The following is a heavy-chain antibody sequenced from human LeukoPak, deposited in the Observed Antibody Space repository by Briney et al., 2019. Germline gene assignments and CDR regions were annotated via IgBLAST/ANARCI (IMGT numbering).Heavy chain of an antibody. CDR2: IYTSGST. J-gene: IGHJ3*02. Sequence: SETLSLTCTVSGGSISSYYWSWIRQPAGKGLEWIGRIYTSGSTNYNPSLKSRVTMSVDTSKNQFSLKLSSVTAADTAVYYCARVRDGYNSAYDAFDIWGQGTMVTVSS. V-gene: IGHV4-4*07. D-gene: IGHD5-24*01. CDR1: GGSISSYY. CDR3: ARVRDGYNSAYDAFDI.